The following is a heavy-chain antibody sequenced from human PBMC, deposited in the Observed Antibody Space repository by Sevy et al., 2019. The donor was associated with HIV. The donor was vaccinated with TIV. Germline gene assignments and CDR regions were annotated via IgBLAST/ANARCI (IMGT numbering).Heavy chain of an antibody. CDR1: GGSISSGGYY. J-gene: IGHJ4*02. CDR3: TRLRKPPNRPVDYFDY. CDR2: IYYSGST. V-gene: IGHV4-31*03. Sequence: SETLSLTCTVSGGSISSGGYYWSWIRQHPGKGLEWIGYIYYSGSTYYNPSLKSRVTISVDTSKNQFSLKLSSVTAADTAVYYCTRLRKPPNRPVDYFDYWGQGTLVTVSS.